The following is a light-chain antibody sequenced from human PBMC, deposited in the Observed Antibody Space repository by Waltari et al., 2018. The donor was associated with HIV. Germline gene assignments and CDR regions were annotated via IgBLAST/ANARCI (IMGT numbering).Light chain of an antibody. V-gene: IGKV3-15*01. Sequence: EILITQSPATLSVSPGERATLSCRASQSVNSNLAWYQQKPGQTPRLLIYGTPTRATDIPARFSGSGSGTEFTLTISSLQSEDFAVYYCHHYNNWRETFGQGTEVEIK. CDR1: QSVNSN. CDR3: HHYNNWRET. CDR2: GTP. J-gene: IGKJ1*01.